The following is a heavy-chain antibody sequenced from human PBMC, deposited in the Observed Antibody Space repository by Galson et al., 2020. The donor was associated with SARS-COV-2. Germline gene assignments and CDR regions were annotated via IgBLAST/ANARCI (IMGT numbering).Heavy chain of an antibody. CDR3: ATAPQPYRDSTGLRTQPWDYLDY. V-gene: IGHV1-24*01. J-gene: IGHJ4*02. CDR2: FDTEAGAT. CDR1: GYTLTKFS. D-gene: IGHD5-12*01. Sequence: ASVKVSCKVSGYTLTKFSIHWVRRAPGKGLEWMGGFDTEAGATIYAQTFQGRVTMTEDTSTDTAYMELSSLTSEDTAVYFCATAPQPYRDSTGLRTQPWDYLDYWGQGTLVTVSS.